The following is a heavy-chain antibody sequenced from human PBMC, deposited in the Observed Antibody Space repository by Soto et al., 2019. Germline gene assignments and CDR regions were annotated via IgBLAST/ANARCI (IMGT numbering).Heavy chain of an antibody. CDR2: INYSGST. D-gene: IGHD6-19*01. J-gene: IGHJ1*01. V-gene: IGHV4-59*12. CDR3: ARGLAVAGTSRLNFQH. Sequence: TSETLSLTCTVSGGSISSYYWSWIRQPPGKGLEWIGDINYSGSTNYNPYLKSRVTISVDTSKNQFSLKLSSVTAADTAVYYCARGLAVAGTSRLNFQHWGQGTLVTVSS. CDR1: GGSISSYY.